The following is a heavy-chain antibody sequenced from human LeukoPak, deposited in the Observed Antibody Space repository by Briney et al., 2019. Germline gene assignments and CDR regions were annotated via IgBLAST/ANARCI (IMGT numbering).Heavy chain of an antibody. CDR3: ARGQEDAGSWYGLYYYGMDV. J-gene: IGHJ6*02. CDR2: IKQDGSEK. V-gene: IGHV3-7*01. Sequence: GGSLRLSCAASGFTLSSYWMSWVRQAPGKGLEWVANIKQDGSEKYYVDSVKGRFTISRDNAKNSLYLQMNSLRAEDTAVYYCARGQEDAGSWYGLYYYGMDVWGQGTTVTVSS. CDR1: GFTLSSYW. D-gene: IGHD6-13*01.